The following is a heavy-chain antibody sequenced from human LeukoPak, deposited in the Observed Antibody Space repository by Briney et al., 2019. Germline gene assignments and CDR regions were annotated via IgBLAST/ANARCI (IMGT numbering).Heavy chain of an antibody. J-gene: IGHJ4*02. CDR2: FSGSVDTT. CDR1: GFTFSTYA. D-gene: IGHD2-15*01. Sequence: PGGSLRLSCAASGFTFSTYAMNWVRQAPGKELEWVSTFSGSVDTTYYADSVKGRFTISRDNSRNTMYLQMNSLRVEDAAVYYCAKAPVTSCRGAFCYPFDSWGQGTLVTVSS. CDR3: AKAPVTSCRGAFCYPFDS. V-gene: IGHV3-23*01.